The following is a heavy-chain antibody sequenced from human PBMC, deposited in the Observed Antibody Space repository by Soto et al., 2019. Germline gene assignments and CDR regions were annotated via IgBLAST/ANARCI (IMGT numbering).Heavy chain of an antibody. CDR3: ARRYGRVFDF. V-gene: IGHV4-59*01. CDR1: GGSISSYY. D-gene: IGHD3-9*01. Sequence: QVQLQESGPGLVKPSETLSLTCTVSGGSISSYYWSWIRQPPGKGLEWIGYIYYSGSTNYNPSLKSRVTISVDTSKTQFSLKRSSVTAADTAVYYCARRYGRVFDFCGQGNLVTFSS. CDR2: IYYSGST. J-gene: IGHJ4*02.